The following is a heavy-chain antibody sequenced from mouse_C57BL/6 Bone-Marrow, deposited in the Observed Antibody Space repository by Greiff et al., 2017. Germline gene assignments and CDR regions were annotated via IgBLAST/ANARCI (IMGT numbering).Heavy chain of an antibody. V-gene: IGHV1-74*01. J-gene: IGHJ1*03. CDR2: IHPSDSDT. Sequence: QVQLQQPGAELVKPGASVKVSCKASGYTFTSYWMHWVKQRPGQGLEWIGRIHPSDSDTNYNQKFKGKATLTVDKSSSTAYMQLSSLTSEDSAVYYCAIRTGPYWYFDDWGKGTTVTVSS. D-gene: IGHD4-1*01. CDR3: AIRTGPYWYFDD. CDR1: GYTFTSYW.